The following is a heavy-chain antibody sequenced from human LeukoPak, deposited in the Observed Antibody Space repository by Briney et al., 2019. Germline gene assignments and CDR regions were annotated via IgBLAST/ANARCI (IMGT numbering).Heavy chain of an antibody. D-gene: IGHD7-27*01. Sequence: GRSLRLSCAAYGFTFSSYGMHWVRQAPGKGLEWVAVISYDGSNKYYADSVKGRFTISRDNSKNTLYLQMNSLRAEDTAVYYCANDQEATGAADYWGQGTLVTVSS. CDR1: GFTFSSYG. CDR3: ANDQEATGAADY. V-gene: IGHV3-30*18. J-gene: IGHJ4*02. CDR2: ISYDGSNK.